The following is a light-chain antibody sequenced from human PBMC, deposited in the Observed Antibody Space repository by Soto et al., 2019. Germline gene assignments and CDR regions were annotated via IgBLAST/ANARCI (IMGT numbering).Light chain of an antibody. V-gene: IGLV2-14*01. CDR2: EVS. Sequence: LTQPPSVSGSPGQSITISCTGTSSDVGGYNYVSWYQQHPGKAPKLMIYEVSNRPSGVSNRFSGSKSGNTASLTISGLQAEDEADYYCSSYTSSSIDYVFGTGTKLTVL. CDR1: SSDVGGYNY. J-gene: IGLJ1*01. CDR3: SSYTSSSIDYV.